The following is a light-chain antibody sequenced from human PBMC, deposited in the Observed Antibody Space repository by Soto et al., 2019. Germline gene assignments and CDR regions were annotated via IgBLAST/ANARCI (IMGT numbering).Light chain of an antibody. Sequence: DIQMTQSPSTLSASVGDRVTITCRASQSISSWLAWYQQKPGKAPKLLIYKASNLENGVPSRFSGSGSGTDFTLTISCLQPDDFATYYCQQYNTYPYTFGQGTKLEIK. J-gene: IGKJ2*01. CDR3: QQYNTYPYT. V-gene: IGKV1-5*03. CDR1: QSISSW. CDR2: KAS.